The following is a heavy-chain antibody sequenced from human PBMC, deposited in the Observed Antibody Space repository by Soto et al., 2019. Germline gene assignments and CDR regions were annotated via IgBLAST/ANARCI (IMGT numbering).Heavy chain of an antibody. CDR2: IWYDGSNK. D-gene: IGHD6-6*01. CDR3: ARGARARHVYYCNGMDV. CDR1: GFTFSSYG. Sequence: PGGSLRLSCAASGFTFSSYGMHWVRQAPGKGLEWVAVIWYDGSNKYYADSVKGRFTISRDNSKNTLYLQMNSLRAEDTAVYYCARGARARHVYYCNGMDVSTQRTTVPVSS. J-gene: IGHJ6*02. V-gene: IGHV3-33*01.